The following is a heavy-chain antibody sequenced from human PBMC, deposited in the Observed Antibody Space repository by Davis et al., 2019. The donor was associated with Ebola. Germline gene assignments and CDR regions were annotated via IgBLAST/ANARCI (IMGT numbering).Heavy chain of an antibody. CDR1: GGSISSYY. D-gene: IGHD6-6*01. J-gene: IGHJ6*02. CDR3: ARGSGGSSSNYYYGMDV. Sequence: PSETLSLTCTVSGGSISSYYWSWIRQPPGKGLEWIGYIYYSGSTNYNPSLKSRVTISVDTSKNQFSLKLSSVTAADTAVYYCARGSGGSSSNYYYGMDVWGQGTTVTVSS. V-gene: IGHV4-59*01. CDR2: IYYSGST.